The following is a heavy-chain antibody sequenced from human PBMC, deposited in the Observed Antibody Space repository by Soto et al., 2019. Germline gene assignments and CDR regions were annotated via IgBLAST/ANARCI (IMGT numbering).Heavy chain of an antibody. CDR3: ARDRGLTAYYDYYCMDV. CDR2: IYSGGST. D-gene: IGHD7-27*01. CDR1: GFTVSSNY. V-gene: IGHV3-53*02. Sequence: EVQLVETGGGLIQPGGSMRLSCAASGFTVSSNYMSWVRQAPGKGLEWVSVIYSGGSTYYADSVKGRFTISRDNSKNTRYLQRNSLRDADTAVYYCARDRGLTAYYDYYCMDVWGQGTTVTFSS. J-gene: IGHJ6*02.